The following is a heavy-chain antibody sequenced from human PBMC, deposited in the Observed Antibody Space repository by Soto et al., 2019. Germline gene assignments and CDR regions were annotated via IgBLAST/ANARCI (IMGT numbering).Heavy chain of an antibody. D-gene: IGHD2-15*01. CDR1: GFTFSSYA. J-gene: IGHJ6*02. CDR3: ARDQRIFRYYYYGMDV. V-gene: IGHV3-30-3*01. Sequence: GGSLRLSCAASGFTFSSYAMHWVRQAPGKGLEWVAVISYDGSNKYYADSVKGRFTISRDNSKNTLYLQMNSLRAEDTAVYYCARDQRIFRYYYYGMDVWGQGTTVTVSS. CDR2: ISYDGSNK.